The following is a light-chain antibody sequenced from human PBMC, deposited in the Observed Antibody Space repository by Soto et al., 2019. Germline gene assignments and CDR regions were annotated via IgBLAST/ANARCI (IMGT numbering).Light chain of an antibody. Sequence: DIQLTQSPSFLSASVGERVTITCRASQDINTYLAWYQQKPGKAPKLLIFPASTLQNGVPSRFGGCGSGTEFTVTITSLQPEDFATYYCQQRKSYPITFGQGTRLEIK. CDR3: QQRKSYPIT. CDR1: QDINTY. CDR2: PAS. J-gene: IGKJ5*01. V-gene: IGKV1-9*01.